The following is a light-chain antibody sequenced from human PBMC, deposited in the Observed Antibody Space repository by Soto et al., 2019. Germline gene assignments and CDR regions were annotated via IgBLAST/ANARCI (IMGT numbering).Light chain of an antibody. V-gene: IGLV2-23*02. CDR1: SSDVGSYNL. CDR3: CSYAGNTTPVV. CDR2: EVY. Sequence: QPVLTQPASVSGSPGQSITISCTGTSSDVGSYNLVSWYQQRPGKAPKLMIYEVYKRPSGVSNRFSGSKSGNTASLTISGLQAEDEADYYCCSYAGNTTPVVFGGGTKLTVL. J-gene: IGLJ2*01.